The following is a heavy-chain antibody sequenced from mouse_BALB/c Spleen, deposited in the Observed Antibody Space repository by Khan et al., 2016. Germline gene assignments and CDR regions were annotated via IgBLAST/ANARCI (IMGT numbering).Heavy chain of an antibody. D-gene: IGHD2-2*01. Sequence: EVQLQESGPGLVKPSQSLSLTCSVTGYSLTSGYFWYWIRQFPGDKQGWMGYISYDGYNDYNPSLKNRISITHDTSKNPFFLKLKSVTTEDTATYYCARDGYDGWFAYWGQGTLVTVSA. V-gene: IGHV3-6*02. CDR1: GYSLTSGYF. CDR2: ISYDGYN. J-gene: IGHJ3*01. CDR3: ARDGYDGWFAY.